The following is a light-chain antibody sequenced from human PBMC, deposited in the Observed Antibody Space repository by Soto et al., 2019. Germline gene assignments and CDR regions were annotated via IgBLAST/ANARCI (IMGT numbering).Light chain of an antibody. J-gene: IGKJ5*01. CDR2: DAS. CDR1: QSVSSF. V-gene: IGKV3-11*01. Sequence: EIVMTQSPATLSVSPGERATLSCRASQSVSSFLAWYQQKPGQAPRLPIYDASNRATGIPARFSGSGSGTDFTLTISSLEPEDFAVYYCQQRTNWPPITFGLGTRLEI. CDR3: QQRTNWPPIT.